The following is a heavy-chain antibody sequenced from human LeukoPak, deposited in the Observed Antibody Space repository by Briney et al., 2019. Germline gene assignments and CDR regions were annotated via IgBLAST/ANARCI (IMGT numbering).Heavy chain of an antibody. D-gene: IGHD4-17*01. CDR3: ARSTTVTTLGDY. CDR2: IWYDGSNK. CDR1: GFTFSSYG. V-gene: IGHV3-33*01. J-gene: IGHJ4*02. Sequence: PGGSLRLSCAASGFTFSSYGMHWVRQAPGKGLERVAVIWYDGSNKYYADSVKGRFTISRDNSKNTLYLQMNSLRAEDTAVYYCARSTTVTTLGDYWGQGTLVTVSS.